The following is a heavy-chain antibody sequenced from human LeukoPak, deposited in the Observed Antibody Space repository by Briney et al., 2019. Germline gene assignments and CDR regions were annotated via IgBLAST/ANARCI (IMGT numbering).Heavy chain of an antibody. CDR3: VKDTSGYFDL. CDR2: ISSNGGST. V-gene: IGHV3-64D*06. J-gene: IGHJ2*01. D-gene: IGHD1-26*01. Sequence: GGSLRPSCSASGFTFSSYAMHWVRQAPGKGLEYVSAISSNGGSTYYADSVKGRFTISRDNSKNTLYLQMSSLRAEGTAVYYCVKDTSGYFDLWGRGTLVTVSS. CDR1: GFTFSSYA.